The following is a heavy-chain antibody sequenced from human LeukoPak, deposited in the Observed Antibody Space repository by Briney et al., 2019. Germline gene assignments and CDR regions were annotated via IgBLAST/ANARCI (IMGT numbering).Heavy chain of an antibody. Sequence: GGSLRLSCAASGFTFSSYVMSWVRQAPGKGLEWVSAISGSGGSTYYADSVKGRFTISRDNSKNTLYLQMNSLRAEDTAVYYCAKGGLRRTSGPLDYWGQGTLVTVSS. V-gene: IGHV3-23*01. CDR2: ISGSGGST. J-gene: IGHJ4*02. CDR3: AKGGLRRTSGPLDY. CDR1: GFTFSSYV. D-gene: IGHD2-15*01.